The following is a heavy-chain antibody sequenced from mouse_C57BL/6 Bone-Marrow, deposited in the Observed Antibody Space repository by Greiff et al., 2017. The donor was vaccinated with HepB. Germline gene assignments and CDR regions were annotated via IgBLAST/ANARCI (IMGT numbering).Heavy chain of an antibody. CDR1: GYTFTSYW. Sequence: QVHLQQPGAELVKPGASVKMSCKASGYTFTSYWITWVKQRPGQGLEWIGDIYPGSGSTNYNEKFKSKATLTVDTSSSTAYMQLSSLTSEDSAVYYCARMNFGYSNYEGYYFDYWGQGTTLTVSS. CDR3: ARMNFGYSNYEGYYFDY. V-gene: IGHV1-55*01. D-gene: IGHD2-5*01. CDR2: IYPGSGST. J-gene: IGHJ2*01.